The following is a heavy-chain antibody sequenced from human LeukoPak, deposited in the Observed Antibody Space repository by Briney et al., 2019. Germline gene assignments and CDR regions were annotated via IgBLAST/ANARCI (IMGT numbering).Heavy chain of an antibody. J-gene: IGHJ4*02. D-gene: IGHD6-19*01. Sequence: GSLRLSCAASGFTFSSYSMNWVRQAPGKGLEWVSYISGSSGTKYYADSVKGRFTISRDNAKNSLYLQMNSLRAEDTAVYYCARAPYTSGWYRGDNDYWGQGTLVIVSS. CDR2: ISGSSGTK. CDR1: GFTFSSYS. V-gene: IGHV3-48*01. CDR3: ARAPYTSGWYRGDNDY.